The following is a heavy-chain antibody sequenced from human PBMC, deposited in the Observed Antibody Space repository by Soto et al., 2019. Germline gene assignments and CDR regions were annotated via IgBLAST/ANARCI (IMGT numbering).Heavy chain of an antibody. V-gene: IGHV3-23*01. D-gene: IGHD3-9*01. CDR2: ISATGKNT. J-gene: IGHJ4*02. Sequence: EVQLLESGGGVIQPGGSLRLSCAASGFTFSTYPMVWVRQAPGKGLEWVSAISATGKNTEYADSVKGRFTISRDSSKNTLYLQMNSLRADDTAVYYCAKEYYDIFPVDYWGQGTLVTVSS. CDR3: AKEYYDIFPVDY. CDR1: GFTFSTYP.